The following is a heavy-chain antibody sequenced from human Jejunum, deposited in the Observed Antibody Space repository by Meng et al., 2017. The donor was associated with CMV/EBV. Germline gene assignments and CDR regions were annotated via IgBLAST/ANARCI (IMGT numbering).Heavy chain of an antibody. CDR2: ISAGDDST. CDR1: GFTFSSHS. V-gene: IGHV3-23*01. Sequence: SLRLSCAASGFTFSSHSMSWVRQAPGKGLEWVSAISAGDDSTHYADSVKGRFTISRDNSKNTLYLQMNSLRAEDTAVYYCARLTDFWGQGTLVTVSS. CDR3: ARLTDF. J-gene: IGHJ4*02. D-gene: IGHD2-8*01.